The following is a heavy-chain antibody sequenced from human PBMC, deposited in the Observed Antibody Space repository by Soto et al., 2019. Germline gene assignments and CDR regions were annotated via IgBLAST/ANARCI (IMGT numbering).Heavy chain of an antibody. D-gene: IGHD3-22*01. CDR3: ATSKWLLLRPAFR. V-gene: IGHV3-53*01. CDR1: GFTVSSNY. Sequence: GGSLRLSCAASGFTVSSNYMSWVRQAPGKGLEWVSVICSGGSTYYADSVKGRFTISRDNSKNTLYLQMNSLRAEDTAVYYCATSKWLLLRPAFRWGQGTLVTVSS. CDR2: ICSGGST. J-gene: IGHJ4*02.